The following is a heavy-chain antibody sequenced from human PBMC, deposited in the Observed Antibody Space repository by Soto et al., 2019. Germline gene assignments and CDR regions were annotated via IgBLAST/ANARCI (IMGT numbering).Heavy chain of an antibody. CDR1: GFTVSSNY. J-gene: IGHJ4*02. CDR2: IYSGGST. D-gene: IGHD3-10*01. V-gene: IGHV3-66*01. Sequence: GGSLRLSSAASGFTVSSNYMSWVRQAPGKGLEWVSVIYSGGSTYYADSVKGRFTISRDNSKNTLYPQMNSLRAEDTAVYYCARVARGVGDYWGQGTLVTVSS. CDR3: ARVARGVGDY.